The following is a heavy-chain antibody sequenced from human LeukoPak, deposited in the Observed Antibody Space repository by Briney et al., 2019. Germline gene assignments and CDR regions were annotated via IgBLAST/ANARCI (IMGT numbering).Heavy chain of an antibody. V-gene: IGHV3-23*01. CDR1: GFTFSSYA. CDR2: ISGSGGST. D-gene: IGHD2-2*02. CDR3: AKAIVVVPAAIKSAFDY. J-gene: IGHJ4*02. Sequence: PGGSLRLSCAASGFTFSSYAMSWVRQAPGKGLEWVSAISGSGGSTYYADSVKGRFTISRDNSKNTLYLQMNSLRAEDPAVYYCAKAIVVVPAAIKSAFDYWGQGTLVTVSS.